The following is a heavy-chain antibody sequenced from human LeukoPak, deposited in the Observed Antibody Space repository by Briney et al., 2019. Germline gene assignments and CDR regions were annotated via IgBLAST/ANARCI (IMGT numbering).Heavy chain of an antibody. J-gene: IGHJ6*03. V-gene: IGHV1-69*13. D-gene: IGHD3-3*02. CDR3: ASPILSPRDYMDV. CDR1: GGTFSSYA. Sequence: ASVKVSCKASGGTFSSYAISWVRQAPGQGLEWMGGIIPIFGTANYAQKFQGRVTITAAESTSTAYMGLSSLRSEDTAVYYCASPILSPRDYMDVWGKGTTVTVSS. CDR2: IIPIFGTA.